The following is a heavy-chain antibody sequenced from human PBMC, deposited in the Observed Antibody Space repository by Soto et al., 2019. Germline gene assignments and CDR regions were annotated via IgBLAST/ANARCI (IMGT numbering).Heavy chain of an antibody. Sequence: GGSLRLSCAASGFTFDDYAMHWVRQAPGKGLELVSSISSNGGSAYYADSVKGRFTIFRDNSKNTLYLQMNSLRADDTAVYYCARGYCSAVGCYVHYYYGFDVWGQGTTVTVPS. CDR1: GFTFDDYA. CDR2: ISSNGGSA. D-gene: IGHD2-15*01. J-gene: IGHJ6*02. V-gene: IGHV3-23*01. CDR3: ARGYCSAVGCYVHYYYGFDV.